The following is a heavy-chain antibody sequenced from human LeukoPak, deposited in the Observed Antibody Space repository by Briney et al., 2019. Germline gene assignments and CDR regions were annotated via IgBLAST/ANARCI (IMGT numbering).Heavy chain of an antibody. J-gene: IGHJ6*02. CDR3: AKALGYCSGGSCYSRYYYGMDV. CDR2: ISWNSGSI. D-gene: IGHD2-15*01. Sequence: GASLRLSCAASGFTFDDYAMHWVRQAPGKGLEWVSGISWNSGSIGYADSVKGRFTISRDNAKNSLYLQMNSLRAEDTALYYCAKALGYCSGGSCYSRYYYGMDVWGQGTTVTVSS. CDR1: GFTFDDYA. V-gene: IGHV3-9*01.